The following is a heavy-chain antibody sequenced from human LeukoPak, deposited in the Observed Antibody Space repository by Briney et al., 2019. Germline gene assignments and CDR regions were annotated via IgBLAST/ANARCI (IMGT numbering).Heavy chain of an antibody. V-gene: IGHV3-30*03. J-gene: IGHJ4*02. CDR3: ARRGDYDFWSGYYTGYFDY. D-gene: IGHD3-3*01. CDR2: ISYDGSNK. CDR1: GFTFSSYG. Sequence: QPGRSLRLSCAASGFTFSSYGMHWVRQAPGKGLEWVAVISYDGSNKYYADSVKGRFTISRDNSKNTLSLQMGSLRAEDMAVYYCARRGDYDFWSGYYTGYFDYWGQGTLVTVSS.